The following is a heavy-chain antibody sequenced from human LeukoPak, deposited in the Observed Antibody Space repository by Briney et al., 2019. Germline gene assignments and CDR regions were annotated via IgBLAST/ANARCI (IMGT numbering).Heavy chain of an antibody. J-gene: IGHJ4*02. D-gene: IGHD6-13*01. V-gene: IGHV1-2*06. CDR3: ARVVRLRSSSWYGY. CDR1: GYTFTGYY. Sequence: GASVKVPCKASGYTFTGYYMHWVRQAPGQGLEWIGRINPNSGGTNYAQKFQGRVTMTRDTSISTAYMELSRLRSDDTAVYYCARVVRLRSSSWYGYWGQGTLVTVSS. CDR2: INPNSGGT.